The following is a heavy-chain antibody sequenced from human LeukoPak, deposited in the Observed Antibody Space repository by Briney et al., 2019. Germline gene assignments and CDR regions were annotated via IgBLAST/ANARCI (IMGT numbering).Heavy chain of an antibody. CDR2: INPDGSEK. CDR1: GFTFSNYL. Sequence: GRSVRLSCAASGFTFSNYLMTWVRQAPGKGLEWVASINPDGSEKSYVDSVKGRFTVSRENAKNSLYLQMSSLRAEDTAVYYCARIGGGSSWCYFDYWGQGTLVTVSS. D-gene: IGHD6-13*01. CDR3: ARIGGGSSWCYFDY. J-gene: IGHJ4*02. V-gene: IGHV3-7*04.